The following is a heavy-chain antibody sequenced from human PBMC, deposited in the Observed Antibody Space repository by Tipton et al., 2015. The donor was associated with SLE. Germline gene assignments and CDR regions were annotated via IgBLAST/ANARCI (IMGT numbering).Heavy chain of an antibody. CDR1: GGSISSSSYY. Sequence: TLSLTCTVSGGSISSSSYYWGWIRQPPGKGLEWIGSIYYSGSTYYNPSLKSRVTISVDTSKNQFFLKLSSVTAADTAVYYCARGGIVVVPGALDYWGQGTLVTVSS. CDR3: ARGGIVVVPGALDY. D-gene: IGHD2-2*01. V-gene: IGHV4-39*01. CDR2: IYYSGST. J-gene: IGHJ4*02.